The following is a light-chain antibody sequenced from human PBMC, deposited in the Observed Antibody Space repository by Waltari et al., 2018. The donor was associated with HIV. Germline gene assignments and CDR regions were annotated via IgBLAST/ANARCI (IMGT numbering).Light chain of an antibody. CDR3: QYYDWHNHML. CDR2: END. J-gene: IGLJ2*01. CDR1: SGVFASNF. Sequence: NFMLTQPHSVSESPGKTVIISCTRCSGVFASNFVQLYQQRPGSYPTCLIYENDQRPSGVPDRFSGSLDRSSNSASLTISGLKPEDEAEYYCQYYDWHNHMLFSGGTKLTVL. V-gene: IGLV6-57*01.